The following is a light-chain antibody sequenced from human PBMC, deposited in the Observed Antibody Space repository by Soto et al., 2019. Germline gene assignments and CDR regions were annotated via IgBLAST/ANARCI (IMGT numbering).Light chain of an antibody. J-gene: IGKJ1*01. V-gene: IGKV3-20*01. CDR2: GAS. CDR3: QQYGSSPGT. Sequence: EIVLTQSPGTLSLSPGEGATLSCRASQTVSSSFLAWYQQTAGQAPRLLIYGASSRATGIPDRFSGSGSGTDFTLTITRLEPEDFAVYYCQQYGSSPGTFGQGTKVEIK. CDR1: QTVSSSF.